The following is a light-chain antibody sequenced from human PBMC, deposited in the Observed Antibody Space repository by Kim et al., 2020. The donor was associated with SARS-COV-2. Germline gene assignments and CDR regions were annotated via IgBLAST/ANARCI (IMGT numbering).Light chain of an antibody. CDR2: GAS. V-gene: IGKV3-20*01. CDR3: QQFGSSSWT. J-gene: IGKJ1*01. CDR1: QSVSSSY. Sequence: PGERATLSCRASQSVSSSYLAWYQQKPGQAPRLLIYGASSRATGIPDRVSGSGSGTDFTLTISRLEPEDFAVYYCQQFGSSSWTFGQGTKVDIK.